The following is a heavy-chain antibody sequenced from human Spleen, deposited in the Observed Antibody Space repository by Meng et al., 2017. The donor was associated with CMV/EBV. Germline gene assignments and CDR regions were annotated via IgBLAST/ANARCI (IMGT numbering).Heavy chain of an antibody. V-gene: IGHV1-18*01. CDR2: ISTQYGNT. J-gene: IGHJ3*02. CDR3: ARDHRPSYYDSSGYYPHDAFDI. Sequence: ASVKVSCKASGYTFANYGITWVRQAPGQGLEWMGWISTQYGNTKYAQRFQGRVTMTTDTSTNTAYMELRSLRSDDTAVYYCARDHRPSYYDSSGYYPHDAFDIWGQGTMVTVSS. D-gene: IGHD3-22*01. CDR1: GYTFANYG.